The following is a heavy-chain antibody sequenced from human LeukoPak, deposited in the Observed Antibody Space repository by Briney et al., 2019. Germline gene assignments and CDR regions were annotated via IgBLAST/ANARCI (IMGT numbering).Heavy chain of an antibody. V-gene: IGHV3-33*01. CDR2: IWYDGSNK. Sequence: TGGSLRLSWAASGFTFSSYGMHWVRQAPGKGLEWVAVIWYDGSNKYYADSVKGRFTISRDNSKNTLYLQMNSLRAEDTAVYYCARDSGEWIQLWNFDYWGQGTLVTVSS. CDR3: ARDSGEWIQLWNFDY. D-gene: IGHD5-18*01. CDR1: GFTFSSYG. J-gene: IGHJ4*02.